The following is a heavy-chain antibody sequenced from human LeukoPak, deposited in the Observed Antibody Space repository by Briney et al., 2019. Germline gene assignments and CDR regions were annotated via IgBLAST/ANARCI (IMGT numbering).Heavy chain of an antibody. Sequence: PSETLSLTCTVSGGSISSYYWNWIRQPPGKGLEWIGYVYYTGTTNYNPSLKSRVTISVDTSKNQFSLRLRSVTAADTAVYYCARHPFSAPFDYWGQGILVTVSS. CDR3: ARHPFSAPFDY. CDR2: VYYTGTT. D-gene: IGHD6-19*01. V-gene: IGHV4-59*08. CDR1: GGSISSYY. J-gene: IGHJ4*02.